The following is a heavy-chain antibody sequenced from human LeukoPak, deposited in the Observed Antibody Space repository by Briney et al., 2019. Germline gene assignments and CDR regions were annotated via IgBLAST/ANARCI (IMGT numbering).Heavy chain of an antibody. Sequence: SETLSLTCTVSGGSISSGSFYWSWIRPPAGKGLEWIGRFHTSGRTNYNPSLKSRVTISVDTSKNQFSLKLSSVTAADTAVYYCARGLRGYSYGYVPWELYYYMDVWGKGTTVTISS. CDR2: FHTSGRT. CDR1: GGSISSGSFY. CDR3: ARGLRGYSYGYVPWELYYYMDV. D-gene: IGHD5-18*01. V-gene: IGHV4-61*02. J-gene: IGHJ6*03.